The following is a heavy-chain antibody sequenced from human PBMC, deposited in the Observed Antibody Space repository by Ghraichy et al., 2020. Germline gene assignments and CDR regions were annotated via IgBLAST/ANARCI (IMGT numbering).Heavy chain of an antibody. J-gene: IGHJ4*02. CDR2: IYYSGST. V-gene: IGHV4-59*01. CDR3: ARAQVVAAAGTDLILWEILDY. CDR1: GGSISSYY. Sequence: SETLSLTCTVSGGSISSYYWSWIRQPPGKGLEWIGYIYYSGSTNYNPSLKSRVTISVDTSKNQFSLKLSSVTAADTAVYYCARAQVVAAAGTDLILWEILDYWGQGTLVTVSS. D-gene: IGHD6-13*01.